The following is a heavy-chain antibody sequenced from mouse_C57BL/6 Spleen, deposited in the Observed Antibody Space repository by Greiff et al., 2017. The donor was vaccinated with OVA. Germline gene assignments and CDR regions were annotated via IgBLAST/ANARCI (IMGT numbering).Heavy chain of an antibody. J-gene: IGHJ2*01. Sequence: VQLQQSGPELVKPGASVKISCKASGYAFSSSWMNWVKQRPGKGLEWIGRLYPGDGDTNYNGKFKGKATLTADKSSSTAYMQLSSLTSEDSAVYFCARGGNYEYFDYWGQGTTLTVSS. CDR1: GYAFSSSW. V-gene: IGHV1-82*01. CDR2: LYPGDGDT. D-gene: IGHD2-1*01. CDR3: ARGGNYEYFDY.